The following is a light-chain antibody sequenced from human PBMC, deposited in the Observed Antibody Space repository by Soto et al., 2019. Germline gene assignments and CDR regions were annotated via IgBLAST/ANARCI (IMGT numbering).Light chain of an antibody. CDR1: SSNIGAGYD. CDR3: QSYDSSLSGSTV. V-gene: IGLV1-40*01. Sequence: QSVLTQPPSVSGAPGRRVTISCTGSSSNIGAGYDVHWYQQLPGTAPKLLIYGNSNRPSGVPDRFSGSKSGTSASLVITGLQAEDEADYYCQSYDSSLSGSTVFGGGTKVTVL. J-gene: IGLJ3*02. CDR2: GNS.